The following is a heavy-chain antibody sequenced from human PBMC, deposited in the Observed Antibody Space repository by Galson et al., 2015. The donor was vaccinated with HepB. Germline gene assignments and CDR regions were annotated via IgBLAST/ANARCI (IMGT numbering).Heavy chain of an antibody. V-gene: IGHV3-30*02. J-gene: IGHJ4*02. D-gene: IGHD3-22*01. CDR2: IRYDGSNK. CDR3: AKNKYYYDSSGYYHGRYFDY. Sequence: SLRLSCAASGFTFSSYGMHWVRQAPGKGLEWVAFIRYDGSNKYYADSVKGRFTISRDNSKNTLYLQMNSLRAEDTAVYYCAKNKYYYDSSGYYHGRYFDYWGQRTLVTVSS. CDR1: GFTFSSYG.